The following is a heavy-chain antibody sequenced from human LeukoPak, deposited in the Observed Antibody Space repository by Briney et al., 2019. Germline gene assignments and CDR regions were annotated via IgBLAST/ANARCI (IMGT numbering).Heavy chain of an antibody. J-gene: IGHJ4*02. CDR3: AAQAGSGYDSFYFDY. CDR2: ISADNGNT. D-gene: IGHD5-12*01. Sequence: ASVKVSCKGSGYTLSNHAFSWVRQAPGQGLEWMGWISADNGNTNHAQKFQGRVSLTTDTSTSTAYMELRSLRSDDTAVYYCAAQAGSGYDSFYFDYWGQGTLVTVSS. CDR1: GYTLSNHA. V-gene: IGHV1-18*04.